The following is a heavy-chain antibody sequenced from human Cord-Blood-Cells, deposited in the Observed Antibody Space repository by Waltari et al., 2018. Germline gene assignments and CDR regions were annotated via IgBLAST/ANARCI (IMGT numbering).Heavy chain of an antibody. V-gene: IGHV4-34*01. CDR2: INHSGST. Sequence: QVQLQQWGAGLLKPSETLSLTCAVYGGSFSGYYWSWIRQPPGKGLEWIGEINHSGSTNYNPALKSRVTISVDTSKNQFSLKRGSVTAADTAVYYCARGELIAAAYYFDYWGQGTLVTVSS. CDR3: ARGELIAAAYYFDY. J-gene: IGHJ4*02. CDR1: GGSFSGYY. D-gene: IGHD6-13*01.